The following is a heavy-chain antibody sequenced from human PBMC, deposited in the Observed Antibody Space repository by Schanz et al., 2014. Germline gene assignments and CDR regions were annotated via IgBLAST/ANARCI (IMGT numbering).Heavy chain of an antibody. V-gene: IGHV3-23*01. Sequence: EVQLLESGGGLVQPGESLRVSCAASGFTFNSYAMSWVRQAPGRGLEWVSALSGSGGSTYYADSVKGRFTISRDNSKNTLYLQRNSLRAEDTAVYYCAKQIHYDILTVTRNWGQGTLVTVSS. CDR3: AKQIHYDILTVTRN. J-gene: IGHJ4*02. CDR1: GFTFNSYA. D-gene: IGHD3-9*01. CDR2: LSGSGGST.